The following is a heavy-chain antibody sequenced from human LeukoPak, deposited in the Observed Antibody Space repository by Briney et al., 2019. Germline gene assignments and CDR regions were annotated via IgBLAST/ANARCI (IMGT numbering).Heavy chain of an antibody. D-gene: IGHD6-13*01. V-gene: IGHV3-74*01. CDR2: VNRDGSST. Sequence: GGSLRLSCAASGFTFSDYWMHWVRQAPGKGLVWVSRVNRDGSSTSYADSVKGRFTISRDNAKNTLSLQMNSLRAEDTAVYYCARDRSISAAGDTYWGQGTLVTVSS. CDR3: ARDRSISAAGDTY. CDR1: GFTFSDYW. J-gene: IGHJ4*02.